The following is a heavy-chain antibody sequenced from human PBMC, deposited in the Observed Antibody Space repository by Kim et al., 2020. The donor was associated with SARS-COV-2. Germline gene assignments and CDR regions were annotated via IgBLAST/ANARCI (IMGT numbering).Heavy chain of an antibody. CDR1: GFTFSSYS. D-gene: IGHD4-17*01. V-gene: IGHV3-21*01. CDR2: ISSSSSYI. Sequence: GGSLRLSCAASGFTFSSYSMNWVRQAPGKGLEWVSSISSSSSYIYYADSVKGRFSISRDNAKNSLYLQMNSLRAEDTAVYYCARGMFGAVTHFDYWGQGTLVTVSS. J-gene: IGHJ4*02. CDR3: ARGMFGAVTHFDY.